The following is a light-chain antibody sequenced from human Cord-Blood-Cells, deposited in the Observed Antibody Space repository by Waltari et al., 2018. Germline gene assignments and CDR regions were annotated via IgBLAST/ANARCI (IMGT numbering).Light chain of an antibody. CDR1: QGISSW. J-gene: IGKJ1*01. CDR3: QQANRFPWT. V-gene: IGKV1-12*01. Sequence: DIQMTQSPSSVSASVGDRVPITCRASQGISSWLAWYPQKPGKAPKLRIYAASGLQSGVPSRFSGSRSVTEFTCTISSLQPEDFATYYCQQANRFPWTFGQWTKVEIK. CDR2: AAS.